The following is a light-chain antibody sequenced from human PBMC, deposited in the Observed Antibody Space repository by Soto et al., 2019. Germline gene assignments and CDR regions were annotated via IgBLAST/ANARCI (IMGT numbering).Light chain of an antibody. J-gene: IGLJ1*01. CDR1: SSDVGGYNY. CDR2: DVS. Sequence: QSVLTQPRSVSGSPGQSVTISCPGTSSDVGGYNYVSWYQQYSGKAPKVMIYDVSKRPSGVPDRFSGSKSGNTASLTISWLQAEDEADYYCCSYAASNTFVFGTGTKVTVL. CDR3: CSYAASNTFV. V-gene: IGLV2-11*01.